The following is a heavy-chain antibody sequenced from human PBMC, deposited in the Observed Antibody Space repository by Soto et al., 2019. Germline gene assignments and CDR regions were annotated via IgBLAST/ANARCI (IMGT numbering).Heavy chain of an antibody. J-gene: IGHJ3*02. Sequence: SEILSLTCTVSGGSISSYYWSWIRQPPGKGLEWIGYIYYSGSTNYNPSLKSRVTISVDTSKNQFSLKLSSVTAADTDVYYCARRYSSAFDIWGQGTMVTVSS. CDR2: IYYSGST. CDR1: GGSISSYY. D-gene: IGHD6-13*01. V-gene: IGHV4-59*08. CDR3: ARRYSSAFDI.